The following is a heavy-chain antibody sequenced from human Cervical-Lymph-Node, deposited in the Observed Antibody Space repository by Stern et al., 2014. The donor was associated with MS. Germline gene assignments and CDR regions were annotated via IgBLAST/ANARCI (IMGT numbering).Heavy chain of an antibody. CDR3: ARDYYYDSSGYLDY. J-gene: IGHJ4*02. Sequence: MQLVESGGGVVQPGRSLRLSCAASGFTFSSYGMHWVRQAPGKGLEWVAVIWYDGSNKYYADSVKGRFTISRDNSKNTLYLQMNSLRAEDTAVYYCARDYYYDSSGYLDYWGQGTLVTVSS. CDR2: IWYDGSNK. CDR1: GFTFSSYG. V-gene: IGHV3-33*01. D-gene: IGHD3-22*01.